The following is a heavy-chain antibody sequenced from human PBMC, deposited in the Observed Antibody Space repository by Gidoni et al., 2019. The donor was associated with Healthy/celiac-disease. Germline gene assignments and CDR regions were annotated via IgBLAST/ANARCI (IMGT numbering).Heavy chain of an antibody. CDR1: GFTFSSYA. V-gene: IGHV3-30-3*01. D-gene: IGHD4-17*01. CDR2: ISYDGSNK. CDR3: ARDPTLTVTTILGYYYYGMDV. Sequence: QVQLVESAGGVVQPGRSLRLSCAASGFTFSSYAMHWVRQAPGKGLEWVAVISYDGSNKYYADSVKGRFTISRDNSKNTLYLQMNSLRAEDTAVYYCARDPTLTVTTILGYYYYGMDVWGQGTTVTVSS. J-gene: IGHJ6*02.